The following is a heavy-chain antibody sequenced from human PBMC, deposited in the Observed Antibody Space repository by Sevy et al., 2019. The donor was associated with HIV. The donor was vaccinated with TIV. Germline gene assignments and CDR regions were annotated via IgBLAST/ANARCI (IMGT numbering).Heavy chain of an antibody. CDR1: GFTFSSYA. CDR3: ARRYSSSWGVYYFDY. CDR2: ISGSGGST. D-gene: IGHD6-13*01. V-gene: IGHV3-23*01. Sequence: GGSLRLSCAASGFTFSSYAMSWVRQAPGKGLEWASAISGSGGSTYYADSVKGRFTISRDNSKNTLYLQMNSLRAEDTAVYYCARRYSSSWGVYYFDYWGQGTLVTVSS. J-gene: IGHJ4*02.